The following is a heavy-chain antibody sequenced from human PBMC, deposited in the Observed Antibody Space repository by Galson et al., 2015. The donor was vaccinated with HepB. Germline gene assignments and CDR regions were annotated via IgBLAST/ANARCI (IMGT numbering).Heavy chain of an antibody. D-gene: IGHD5-18*01. J-gene: IGHJ5*02. CDR1: GYTFTSYD. CDR3: ARGVGYSYGYDWFDP. CDR2: MNPNSGNT. V-gene: IGHV1-8*01. Sequence: SVKVSCKASGYTFTSYDINWVRQATGQGLEWMGWMNPNSGNTGYAQKFQGRVTMTRNTSISTAYMELSSLRSEDTAVYYCARGVGYSYGYDWFDPWGQGTLVTVSS.